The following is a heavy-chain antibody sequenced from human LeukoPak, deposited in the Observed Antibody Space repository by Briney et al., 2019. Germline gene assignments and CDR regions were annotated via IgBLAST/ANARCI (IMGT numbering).Heavy chain of an antibody. J-gene: IGHJ4*02. D-gene: IGHD6-13*01. CDR2: ISGSGGST. V-gene: IGHV3-23*01. CDR3: AISPAAGPFPPNY. CDR1: GFTFSSYA. Sequence: GGSLRLSCAASGFTFSSYAMSWVRQAPGKGLEWVSAISGSGGSTYYADSVKGRFTIFRDNSKNTLYLQMNSLRAEDTAVYYCAISPAAGPFPPNYWGQGTLVTVSS.